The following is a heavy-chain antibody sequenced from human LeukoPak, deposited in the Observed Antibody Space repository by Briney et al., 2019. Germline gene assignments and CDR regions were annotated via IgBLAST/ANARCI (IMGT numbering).Heavy chain of an antibody. D-gene: IGHD4-17*01. V-gene: IGHV1-18*01. Sequence: ASVKVSCKASVYTFTSYGISCVRQAPGQGLECMGCISAYNGNTNYAQKLQGRVTMTTDTSTSTAYMELRSLRSDDTAVYYCARVLPADYGDYVRDWFDPWGQGTLVTVSS. CDR1: VYTFTSYG. CDR2: ISAYNGNT. CDR3: ARVLPADYGDYVRDWFDP. J-gene: IGHJ5*02.